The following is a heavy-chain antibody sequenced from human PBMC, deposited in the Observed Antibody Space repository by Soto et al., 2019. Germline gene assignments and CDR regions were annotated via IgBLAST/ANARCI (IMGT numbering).Heavy chain of an antibody. Sequence: PSETLSLTCDVSGGSISIGTDYWGWIRQPPGKGLEWIGNIHYSGSTNYNPSLKSRLNISVDTSKNQFSLKLSSVTAADTAVYYCARLGSIAADDFDYWGQGTLVTVSS. D-gene: IGHD6-25*01. J-gene: IGHJ4*02. CDR1: GGSISIGTDY. V-gene: IGHV4-39*01. CDR2: IHYSGST. CDR3: ARLGSIAADDFDY.